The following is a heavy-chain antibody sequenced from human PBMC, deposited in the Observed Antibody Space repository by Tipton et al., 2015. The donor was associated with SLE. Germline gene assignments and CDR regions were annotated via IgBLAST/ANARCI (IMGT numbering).Heavy chain of an antibody. CDR2: ISGSGGST. V-gene: IGHV3-23*01. D-gene: IGHD3-10*01. CDR1: GFTFSSYA. J-gene: IGHJ4*02. CDR3: AKGSSGSGSYLPFDE. Sequence: SLRLSCAASGFTFSSYAMSWVRQAPGKGLEWVSAISGSGGSTYHADSVKGRFTISRDNSKNTLYLQMNSLRAEDTALYYCAKGSSGSGSYLPFDEWGQGTLVTVSS.